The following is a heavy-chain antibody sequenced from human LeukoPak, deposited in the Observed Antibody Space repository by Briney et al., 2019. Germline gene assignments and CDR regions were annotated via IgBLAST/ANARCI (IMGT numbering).Heavy chain of an antibody. Sequence: PGGSLRLSCAASGFTFSSYSMNWVRQAPGKGLEWVSYISSSSSTIYYADSVKGRFTISRDNAKNSLYLQMNSLRAEDTAVYYCAREYTVTTYYFDYWGQGTLVTVSS. CDR3: AREYTVTTYYFDY. CDR1: GFTFSSYS. V-gene: IGHV3-48*01. CDR2: ISSSSSTI. D-gene: IGHD4-17*01. J-gene: IGHJ4*02.